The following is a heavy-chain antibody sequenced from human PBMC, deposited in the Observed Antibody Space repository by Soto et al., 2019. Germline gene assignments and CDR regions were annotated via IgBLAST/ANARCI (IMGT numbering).Heavy chain of an antibody. J-gene: IGHJ1*01. CDR2: VNPFSGGT. D-gene: IGHD6-19*01. CDR1: GYTFTGYY. V-gene: IGHV1-2*02. Sequence: ASVKVSCQASGYTFTGYYIHWVRQAPGQGLEWMGWVNPFSGGTNYARKFRGRVTMTAATSVDTAYMELSSLRSDDTAVYYCARDLNKGDWYSIDFWGQGTLVTVS. CDR3: ARDLNKGDWYSIDF.